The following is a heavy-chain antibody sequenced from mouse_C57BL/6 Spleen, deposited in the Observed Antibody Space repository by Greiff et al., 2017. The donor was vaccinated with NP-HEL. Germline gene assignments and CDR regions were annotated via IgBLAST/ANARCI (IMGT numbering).Heavy chain of an antibody. CDR2: ISSGSSTL. J-gene: IGHJ1*03. CDR3: ARVPRYGYFDV. Sequence: DVKLVESGGGLVKPGGSLKLSCAASGFTFSDYGMHWVRQAPEKGLEWVAYISSGSSTLYYADTVKGRFTISRDNAKNTLFLQMTSLRSEDTAMYYCARVPRYGYFDVWGTGTTVTVSS. D-gene: IGHD1-1*02. CDR1: GFTFSDYG. V-gene: IGHV5-17*01.